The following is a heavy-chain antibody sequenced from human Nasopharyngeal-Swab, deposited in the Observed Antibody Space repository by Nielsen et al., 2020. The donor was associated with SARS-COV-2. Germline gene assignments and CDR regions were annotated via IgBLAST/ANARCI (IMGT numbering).Heavy chain of an antibody. CDR3: ARDLFKTTREGYTYYYVDV. CDR2: ITSSGNT. D-gene: IGHD2-2*02. Sequence: SETLSLTCTVSGGSIRNYYWTWIRQPQGGGLEWIGYITSSGNTNYNPSLKSRVSMSLDSSKTQFSLKLTSVTTADSAIYFCARDLFKTTREGYTYYYVDVWGKGTSVTVSS. V-gene: IGHV4-59*01. J-gene: IGHJ6*03. CDR1: GGSIRNYY.